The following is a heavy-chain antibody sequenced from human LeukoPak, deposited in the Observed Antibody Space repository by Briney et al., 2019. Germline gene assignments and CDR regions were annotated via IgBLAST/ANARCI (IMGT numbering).Heavy chain of an antibody. Sequence: GGSLRLSCAASGFTFSTYAMNWVRQAPGKGLEWVSSISRGTAHIYYADSVKGRFTISRDNAKNSLYLQMNSLRAEDTAVYYCAADSEFDITASFDFWGQGTLVTVSS. CDR3: AADSEFDITASFDF. CDR2: ISRGTAHI. V-gene: IGHV3-21*01. J-gene: IGHJ4*02. D-gene: IGHD3-10*01. CDR1: GFTFSTYA.